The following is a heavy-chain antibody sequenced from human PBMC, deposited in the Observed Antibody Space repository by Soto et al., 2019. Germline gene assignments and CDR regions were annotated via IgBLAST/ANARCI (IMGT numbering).Heavy chain of an antibody. D-gene: IGHD3-22*01. CDR2: ISSSSSYI. V-gene: IGHV3-21*01. CDR3: ARRPQYYYDSSGYYKYYGMDV. J-gene: IGHJ6*02. CDR1: GFTFSSYS. Sequence: EVQLLESGGGLVQPGGSLRLSCAASGFTFSSYSMNWVRQAPGKGLEWVSSISSSSSYIYYADSVKGRFTISRDNAKNSLYLQMNSLRAEDTAVYYCARRPQYYYDSSGYYKYYGMDVWGQGTTVTVSS.